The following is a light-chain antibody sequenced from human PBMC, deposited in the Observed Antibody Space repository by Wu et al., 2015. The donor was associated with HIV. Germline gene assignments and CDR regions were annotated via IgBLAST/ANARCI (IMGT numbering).Light chain of an antibody. CDR2: GAS. CDR3: QQRSNWLYT. CDR1: QSINNNY. Sequence: EIVLTQSPGTLSLSPGERATLSCRASQSINNNYLAWYQQKPGQAPRLLIYGASSRATGIPDRFSGSGSGTDFTLTISRLEPEDFAVYYCQQRSNWLYTFGQGTKVEIK. V-gene: IGKV3D-20*02. J-gene: IGKJ2*01.